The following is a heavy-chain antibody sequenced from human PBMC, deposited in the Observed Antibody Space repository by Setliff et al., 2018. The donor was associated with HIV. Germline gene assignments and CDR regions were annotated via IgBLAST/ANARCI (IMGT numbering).Heavy chain of an antibody. CDR1: GFTVSSNY. CDR3: ARELYREWDY. D-gene: IGHD3-10*01. V-gene: IGHV3-66*02. Sequence: LSLSCAASGFTVSSNYMSWVRQAPGKGLEWVSVIYGGGTTHYADSVKGRFTISRDNSKNTVYLQMNSLRVEDTAVYYCARELYREWDYWGQGTLVTVSS. J-gene: IGHJ4*02. CDR2: IYGGGTT.